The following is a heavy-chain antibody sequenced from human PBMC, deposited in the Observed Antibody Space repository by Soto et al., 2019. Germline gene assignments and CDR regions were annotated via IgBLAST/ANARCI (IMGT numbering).Heavy chain of an antibody. J-gene: IGHJ4*02. CDR3: ARSEINYSRFDS. CDR1: GYTFISYA. V-gene: IGHV1-3*01. CDR2: INAGNGDT. Sequence: QVQLVQSGAEVKKPGASVTVSCKASGYTFISYALHWVRQAPGQRLEWIGRINAGNGDTKYSQQFHDRVTITRDTSASTADTEVSSLRSEDTAIYYCARSEINYSRFDSWGQGTLVTVSS. D-gene: IGHD2-21*01.